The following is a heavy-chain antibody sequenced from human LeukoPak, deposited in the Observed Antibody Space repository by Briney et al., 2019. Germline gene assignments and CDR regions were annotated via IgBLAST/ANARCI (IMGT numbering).Heavy chain of an antibody. CDR1: GYTFISYY. D-gene: IGHD2-21*02. CDR2: INPSGGST. CDR3: ARNWGGDHLVGGLFDS. Sequence: GASVKVSCKASGYTFISYYIHWLRQAPGQGLEWMGLINPSGGSTNYAQKFQGRVTMTRDMPTRTVYMELSSLRSEDTAVYYCARNWGGDHLVGGLFDSWGQGTLVTVSS. J-gene: IGHJ4*02. V-gene: IGHV1-46*01.